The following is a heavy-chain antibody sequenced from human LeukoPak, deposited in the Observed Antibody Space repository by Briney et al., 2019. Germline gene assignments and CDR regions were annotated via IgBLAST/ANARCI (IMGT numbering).Heavy chain of an antibody. D-gene: IGHD3-3*01. V-gene: IGHV4-38-2*01. CDR1: GYSISSGYY. CDR3: ARRSITIFGVAIRYAFDI. Sequence: SETLSLTCAVSGYSISSGYYWGWIRQPPGKGLEWIGSIYHSGSTYYNPSLKSRVTISVDTSKNQFSLKLSSVTAADTAVYYCARRSITIFGVAIRYAFDIWGQGTMVTVSS. CDR2: IYHSGST. J-gene: IGHJ3*02.